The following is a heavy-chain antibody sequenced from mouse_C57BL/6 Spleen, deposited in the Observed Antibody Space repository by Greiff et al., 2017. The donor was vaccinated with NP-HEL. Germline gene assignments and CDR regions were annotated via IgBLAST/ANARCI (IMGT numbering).Heavy chain of an antibody. D-gene: IGHD2-4*01. CDR1: CYTFPSYW. V-gene: IGHV1-74*01. CDR3: AIDYEAWFAY. CDR2: IYPSDSDT. Sequence: QVQLKQPGAELVKPGALVKVFRKASCYTFPSYWLHWVKPRPCTGPEWIGRIYPSDSDTNFNQKFKGKATCTVDKSSSTAYMQLSSLTSEDSAVYYCAIDYEAWFAYWGQGTLVTVSA. J-gene: IGHJ3*01.